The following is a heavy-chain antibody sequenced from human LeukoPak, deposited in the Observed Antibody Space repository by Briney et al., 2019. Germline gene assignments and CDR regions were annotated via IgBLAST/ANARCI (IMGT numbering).Heavy chain of an antibody. V-gene: IGHV5-51*01. CDR3: ARSEAGGSFEYGMDV. J-gene: IGHJ6*02. CDR1: GYSFTSYW. Sequence: KNGESLKISCKGSGYSFTSYWIGWVRQMPGKGLEWMGIIYPGDSDTRYSPSFQGQVTISADKSISTAYLQWSSLKASDTAMYYCARSEAGGSFEYGMDVWGQGTTVTVSS. CDR2: IYPGDSDT. D-gene: IGHD1-26*01.